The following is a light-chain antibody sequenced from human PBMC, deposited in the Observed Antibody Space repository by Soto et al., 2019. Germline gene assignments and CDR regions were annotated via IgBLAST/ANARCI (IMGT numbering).Light chain of an antibody. CDR3: NSYTSSSTYV. J-gene: IGLJ1*01. CDR1: SSDVCGYNY. Sequence: QSVLTQPASVSGSPGQSITISCTGTSSDVCGYNYVSWYQQHPGKAPKLVIYDVSNRPSGVSNRFSGSKSGNTASLTISGLQAEDEADYYCNSYTSSSTYVFGTGTKVTVL. CDR2: DVS. V-gene: IGLV2-14*01.